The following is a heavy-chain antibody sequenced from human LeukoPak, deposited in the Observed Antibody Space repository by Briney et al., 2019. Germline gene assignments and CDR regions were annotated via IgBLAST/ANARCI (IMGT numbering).Heavy chain of an antibody. Sequence: SETLSLTCAVSGGSISSGGYSWSWIRQPPGKGLEWIGYIYHSGSTNYNPSLKSRVTISVDKSKNHFSLELSSVTAADTAIYYCARGGLYFDSWGGEERTVFDSWGQGILVAVSS. D-gene: IGHD3-22*01. CDR3: ARGGLYFDSWGGEERTVFDS. J-gene: IGHJ4*02. V-gene: IGHV4-30-2*01. CDR2: IYHSGST. CDR1: GGSISSGGYS.